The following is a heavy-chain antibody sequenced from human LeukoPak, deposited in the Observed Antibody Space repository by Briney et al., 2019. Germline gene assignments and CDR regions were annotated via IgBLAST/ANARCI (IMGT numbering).Heavy chain of an antibody. CDR1: GASISSYY. CDR2: VYTSGST. CDR3: ARDRDPTGRGSSTYYLDY. V-gene: IGHV4-4*07. Sequence: SSETLSLTCTDSGASISSYYWSWIRQPAGKGLEWIGRVYTSGSTNYNPSLKSRVTMSVDTSKNQFSLKLSSVTAADTAVYYCARDRDPTGRGSSTYYLDYWGQGTLVTVSS. D-gene: IGHD1-26*01. J-gene: IGHJ4*02.